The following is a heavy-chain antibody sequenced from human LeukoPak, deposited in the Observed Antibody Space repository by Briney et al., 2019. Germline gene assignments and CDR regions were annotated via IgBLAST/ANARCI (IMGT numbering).Heavy chain of an antibody. CDR3: EKDQSVGANSSPADY. Sequence: HPAGPQRLPRAASGLTFSSYEMNWVRQAPGKGLEWVSYISSGDRTIYYEDSVKGCFTISRDNAKNSLYLQMNSLRAEDPAVYYCEKDQSVGANSSPADYWGQETLVTVFS. D-gene: IGHD1-26*01. V-gene: IGHV3-48*03. CDR1: GLTFSSYE. J-gene: IGHJ4*02. CDR2: ISSGDRTI.